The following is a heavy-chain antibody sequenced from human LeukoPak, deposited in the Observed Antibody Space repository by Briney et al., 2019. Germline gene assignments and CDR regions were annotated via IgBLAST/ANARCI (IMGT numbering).Heavy chain of an antibody. V-gene: IGHV1-69*13. CDR2: TIPIFGTA. CDR3: ARDPYYYDSSGYFDY. J-gene: IGHJ4*02. D-gene: IGHD3-22*01. CDR1: GGTFSSYA. Sequence: SVKVSCKASGGTFSSYAISWVRQAPGQGLEWMGGTIPIFGTANYAQKFQGRVTITADESTSTAYMELSSLRSEDTAVYYCARDPYYYDSSGYFDYWGQGTLVTVSS.